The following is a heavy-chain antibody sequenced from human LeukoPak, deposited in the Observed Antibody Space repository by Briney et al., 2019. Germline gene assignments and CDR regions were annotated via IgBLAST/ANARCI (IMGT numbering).Heavy chain of an antibody. CDR2: INHSGST. CDR1: GGSFSGYY. J-gene: IGHJ3*02. V-gene: IGHV4-34*01. Sequence: SETLSLTCAVYGGSFSGYYWSWIRQPPGKGLEWIGEINHSGSTNHNPSLKSRVTISVDTSKNQFSLKLSSVTAADTAVYYCARGGDYSAFDIWGQGTMVTVSS. D-gene: IGHD4-11*01. CDR3: ARGGDYSAFDI.